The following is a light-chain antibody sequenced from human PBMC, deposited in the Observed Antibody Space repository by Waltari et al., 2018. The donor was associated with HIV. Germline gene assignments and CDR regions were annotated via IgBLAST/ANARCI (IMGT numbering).Light chain of an antibody. V-gene: IGLV1-36*01. CDR2: YDV. CDR3: AAWDDSLNGYV. J-gene: IGLJ1*01. Sequence: QSVLTQPPSVSEAPGQRVTISCSGTTSNIGSNAVNWYQQVPGKAPKLLMYYDVLLASGVAARFSASKSGTSASLAIRGLQSQDEADYYCAAWDDSLNGYVFGSGTKVTVL. CDR1: TSNIGSNA.